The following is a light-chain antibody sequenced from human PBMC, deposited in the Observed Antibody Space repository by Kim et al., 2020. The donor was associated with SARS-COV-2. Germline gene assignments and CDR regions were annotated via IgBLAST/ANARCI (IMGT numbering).Light chain of an antibody. V-gene: IGLV3-19*01. CDR1: RLRNYY. CDR2: GEI. CDR3: NSRDSSGSHLM. Sequence: ALGQTVRITVQGDRLRNYYASWYQQMPGQAPVLVIYGEIKRPSGIPDRFSGSTSRGTASLTITGAQAEDEADYFCNSRDSSGSHLMFGGGTQLTVL. J-gene: IGLJ3*02.